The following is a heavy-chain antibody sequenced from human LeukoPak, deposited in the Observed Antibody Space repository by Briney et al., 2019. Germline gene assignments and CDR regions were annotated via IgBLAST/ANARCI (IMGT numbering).Heavy chain of an antibody. CDR3: TKDLTGNQDY. D-gene: IGHD1-20*01. CDR1: GFSFSTYS. Sequence: GGSLRLSCAASGFSFSTYSMNWVRQAPGKGLVWVSRINEDGSSTSYADSVRGRFTISRDNAKNTLYLQMNSLRAEDTAVYYCTKDLTGNQDYWGQGTLVTVSS. J-gene: IGHJ4*02. V-gene: IGHV3-74*01. CDR2: INEDGSST.